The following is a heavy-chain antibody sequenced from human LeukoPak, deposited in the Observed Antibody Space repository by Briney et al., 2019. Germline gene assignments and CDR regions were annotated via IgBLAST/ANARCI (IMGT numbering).Heavy chain of an antibody. Sequence: SVKVSCKASGGTFSNYAISWVRQAPGQGLEWMGGIIPIFDTPNFAQKFQGRVTITADKSTSTAYMELSSLRSEDTAVYYCARSLFRFLEWSYRSYYYYYMDVWGKGTTVTVSS. D-gene: IGHD3-3*01. J-gene: IGHJ6*03. CDR3: ARSLFRFLEWSYRSYYYYYMDV. CDR2: IIPIFDTP. V-gene: IGHV1-69*06. CDR1: GGTFSNYA.